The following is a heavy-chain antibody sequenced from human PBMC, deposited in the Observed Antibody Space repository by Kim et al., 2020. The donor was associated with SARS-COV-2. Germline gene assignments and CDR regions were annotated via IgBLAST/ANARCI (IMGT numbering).Heavy chain of an antibody. CDR2: INHSGST. CDR3: ARFYSGYSSSWYNTNWFDP. D-gene: IGHD6-13*01. J-gene: IGHJ5*02. Sequence: SETLSLTCAVYGGSFSGYYWSWIRQPPGKGLEWIGEINHSGSTNYNPSLKSRVTISVDTSKNQFSLKLSSVTAADTAVYYCARFYSGYSSSWYNTNWFDPWGQGTLVTVSS. V-gene: IGHV4-34*01. CDR1: GGSFSGYY.